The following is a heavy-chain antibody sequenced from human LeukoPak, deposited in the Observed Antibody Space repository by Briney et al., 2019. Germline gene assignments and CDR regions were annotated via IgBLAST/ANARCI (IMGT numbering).Heavy chain of an antibody. D-gene: IGHD1-26*01. CDR3: AKSGGYGLIDY. CDR2: IYSSGGT. J-gene: IGHJ4*02. Sequence: SETLSLTCTVSGASVSGSPYYWGWIRQPPGKGLEWIGSIYSSGGTYYNASLQSRVTISIETSKNQISLRLNSVTAADTAIYYCAKSGGYGLIDYWGQGTLVTVSS. CDR1: GASVSGSPYY. V-gene: IGHV4-39*01.